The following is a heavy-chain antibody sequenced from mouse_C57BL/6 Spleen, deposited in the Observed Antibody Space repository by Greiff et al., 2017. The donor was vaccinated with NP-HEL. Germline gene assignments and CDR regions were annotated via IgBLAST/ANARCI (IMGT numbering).Heavy chain of an antibody. Sequence: EVQLQESGPELVKPGASVKMSCKASGYTFTDYNMHWVKQSHGKSLEWIGYINPNNGGTSYNQKFKGKATLTVNKSSSTAYMELRSLTSEDSAVYYCARENWEWYFDVWGTGTTVTVSS. CDR3: ARENWEWYFDV. J-gene: IGHJ1*03. D-gene: IGHD4-1*01. CDR1: GYTFTDYN. CDR2: INPNNGGT. V-gene: IGHV1-22*01.